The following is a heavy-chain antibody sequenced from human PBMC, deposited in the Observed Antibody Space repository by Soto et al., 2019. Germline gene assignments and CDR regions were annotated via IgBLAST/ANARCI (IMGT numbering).Heavy chain of an antibody. Sequence: SETRSLTCAVSGGSVSSSNWWSWVRQPPGKGLEWIGEIYHSGSTNYNPSLKSRVTISVDKSKNQFSLKLSSVTAADTAVYYSAAATTANRFDPWCQVPLVALSA. CDR1: GGSVSSSNW. D-gene: IGHD1-26*01. J-gene: IGHJ5*02. CDR2: IYHSGST. V-gene: IGHV4-4*02. CDR3: AAATTANRFDP.